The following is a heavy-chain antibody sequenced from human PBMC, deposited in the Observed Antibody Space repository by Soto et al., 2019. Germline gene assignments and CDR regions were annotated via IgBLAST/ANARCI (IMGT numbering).Heavy chain of an antibody. V-gene: IGHV3-21*01. J-gene: IGHJ6*02. D-gene: IGHD5-12*01. Sequence: EVQLVESGGGLVKPGGSLRLSCAASGFTFSSYSMNWVRQAPGKGLEWVSSISSSSSYIYYADSVKGRFTISRDNAKNSLYLQMNSLRAEDTAVYYCARDLHSGYGRKESYYYGMDVWGQGTTVTVSS. CDR3: ARDLHSGYGRKESYYYGMDV. CDR1: GFTFSSYS. CDR2: ISSSSSYI.